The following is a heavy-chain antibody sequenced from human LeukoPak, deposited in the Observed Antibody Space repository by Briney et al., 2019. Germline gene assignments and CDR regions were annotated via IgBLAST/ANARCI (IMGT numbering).Heavy chain of an antibody. CDR2: ISSSSSYI. Sequence: AGGSLRLSCAASGFTFSSYSMNWVRQAPGKGLEWVSYISSSSSYIYYADSVKGRFTISRDNAKNSLYLQMNSLRAEDTAVYYCARMAGTANFDCWGQGTLVTVSS. V-gene: IGHV3-21*01. D-gene: IGHD6-19*01. J-gene: IGHJ4*02. CDR1: GFTFSSYS. CDR3: ARMAGTANFDC.